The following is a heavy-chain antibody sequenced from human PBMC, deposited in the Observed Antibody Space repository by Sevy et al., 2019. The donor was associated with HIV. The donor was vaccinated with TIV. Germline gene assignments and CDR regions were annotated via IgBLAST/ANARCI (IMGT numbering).Heavy chain of an antibody. V-gene: IGHV1-2*02. Sequence: ASVKVSCKASGYTFTGYYMHWVRQAPGQGLEWMGWINPNSGGTNYAQTFQGRVTMTRDTSISTAYMELSRLRSDVTAVYSGARDDGYCSGGSWFPWFDPWGQGTLVTVSS. CDR3: ARDDGYCSGGSWFPWFDP. CDR2: INPNSGGT. J-gene: IGHJ5*02. D-gene: IGHD2-15*01. CDR1: GYTFTGYY.